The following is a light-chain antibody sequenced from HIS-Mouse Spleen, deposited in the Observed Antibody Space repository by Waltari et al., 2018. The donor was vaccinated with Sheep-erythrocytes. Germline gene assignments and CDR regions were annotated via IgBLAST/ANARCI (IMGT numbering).Light chain of an antibody. J-gene: IGLJ2*01. CDR3: YSTDSSGNHRV. CDR1: ALPKKY. V-gene: IGLV3-10*01. CDR2: EDS. Sequence: SYELTQPPSVSVSPGQTARITCSGDALPKKYAYWYQQKSGQAPVVVIYEDSKRPPGIPERFSGSSSGTMATLTISGAQVEDEADYYCYSTDSSGNHRVFGGGTKLTVL.